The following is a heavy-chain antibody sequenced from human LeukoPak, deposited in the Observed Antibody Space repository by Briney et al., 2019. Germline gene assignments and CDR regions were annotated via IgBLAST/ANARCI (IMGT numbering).Heavy chain of an antibody. CDR2: IYTSGST. CDR1: GGSISSGSYY. Sequence: SQTLSLTCTVSGGSISSGSYYWSWIRQPAGKGLEWIGRIYTSGSTNYNPSLKSRVTISVDTSKNQFSLKLSSVTAADTAVYYCARDSGVGPDYYMDVWGKGTTVTVSS. J-gene: IGHJ6*03. V-gene: IGHV4-61*02. CDR3: ARDSGVGPDYYMDV. D-gene: IGHD3-10*01.